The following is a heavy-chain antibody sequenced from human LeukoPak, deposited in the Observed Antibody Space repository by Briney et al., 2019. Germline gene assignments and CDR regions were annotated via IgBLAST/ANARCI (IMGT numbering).Heavy chain of an antibody. CDR2: INHSEST. CDR3: ARPSCSSTSCSLDY. Sequence: SETLSLTCAVYGGSFSGYYWSWIRQPPGKGLEWIGEINHSESTNYNPSLKSRVSISVDTSKNQFSLKLSSVTAADTAVYYCARPSCSSTSCSLDYWGQGTLVTVSS. D-gene: IGHD2-2*01. CDR1: GGSFSGYY. J-gene: IGHJ4*02. V-gene: IGHV4-34*01.